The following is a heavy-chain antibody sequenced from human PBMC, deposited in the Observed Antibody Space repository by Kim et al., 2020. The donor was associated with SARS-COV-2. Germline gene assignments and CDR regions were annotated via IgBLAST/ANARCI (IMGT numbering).Heavy chain of an antibody. V-gene: IGHV3-73*01. CDR1: GFTFSGSA. J-gene: IGHJ4*02. CDR3: TSLDSDGDEDIFDY. D-gene: IGHD4-17*01. CDR2: IRSKANSYAT. Sequence: GGSLRLSCAASGFTFSGSAMHWVRQASGKGLEWVGRIRSKANSYATAYAASVKGRFTISRDDSKNTAYLQMNSLKTEDTAVYYCTSLDSDGDEDIFDYWGQGTLVTVSS.